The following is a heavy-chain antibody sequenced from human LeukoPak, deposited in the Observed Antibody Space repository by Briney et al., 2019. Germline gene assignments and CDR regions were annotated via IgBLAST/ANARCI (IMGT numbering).Heavy chain of an antibody. Sequence: HPGGSLRLSCAASGFTFSSYAMSWVRQAPGKGLEWVSYISSSSSTIYYADCVKGRFTTSRDNAKNSLYLQMNSLRAEDTAVYYCARGHESGGYYRWGQGTLDTVSS. V-gene: IGHV3-48*04. CDR2: ISSSSSTI. CDR1: GFTFSSYA. CDR3: ARGHESGGYYR. D-gene: IGHD3-22*01. J-gene: IGHJ5*02.